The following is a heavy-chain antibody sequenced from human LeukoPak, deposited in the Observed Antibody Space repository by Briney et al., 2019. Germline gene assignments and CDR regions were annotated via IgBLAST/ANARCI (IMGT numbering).Heavy chain of an antibody. CDR2: IYYSGSP. V-gene: IGHV4-39*01. Sequence: PSETLSLTCTVSGGSISTSTYYWGWIRQPPGKGLEWIGSIYYSGSPYYNPSLKSRVTISVDTSNNQFSLKLSSVTAADTAVYYCARPSHCSSTSCYTGDYWGQGTLVTVSS. J-gene: IGHJ4*02. CDR3: ARPSHCSSTSCYTGDY. D-gene: IGHD2-2*02. CDR1: GGSISTSTYY.